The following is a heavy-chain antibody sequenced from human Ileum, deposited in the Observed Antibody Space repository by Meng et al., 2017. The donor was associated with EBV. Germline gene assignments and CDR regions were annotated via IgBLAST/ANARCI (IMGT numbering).Heavy chain of an antibody. Sequence: QLQEAGPGLVKPSETLSLTCSVSGGSVSSVGNSWSWIRQPPGKGLEWIGYIYNSGSTNYNPSLKSRVTISVDTSKNQFSLKLSSVTAADTAVYYCARDGYSSGSDWGQGTLVTVPS. D-gene: IGHD6-19*01. CDR2: IYNSGST. CDR3: ARDGYSSGSD. J-gene: IGHJ4*02. V-gene: IGHV4-61*08. CDR1: GGSVSSVGNS.